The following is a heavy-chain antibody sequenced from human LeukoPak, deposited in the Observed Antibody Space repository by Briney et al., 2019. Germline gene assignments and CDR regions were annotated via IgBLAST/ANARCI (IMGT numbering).Heavy chain of an antibody. CDR1: GFTFKSYA. J-gene: IGHJ5*02. Sequence: GGSLRLPCAASGFTFKSYAMSWVRQAPGKGLEWVSGISGSGDSTYYADSVKGRFTISRDNSKNTLYLQMNSLRAEDTALYYCAKGHLAVASWGQGSLVTVSS. CDR3: AKGHLAVAS. V-gene: IGHV3-23*01. CDR2: ISGSGDST. D-gene: IGHD6-19*01.